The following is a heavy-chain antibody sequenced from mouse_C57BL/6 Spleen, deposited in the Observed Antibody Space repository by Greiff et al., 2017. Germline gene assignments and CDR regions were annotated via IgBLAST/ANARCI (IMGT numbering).Heavy chain of an antibody. D-gene: IGHD2-3*01. V-gene: IGHV1-53*01. CDR3: ARGGLYDGYYDWYFDV. CDR2: INPSNGGT. J-gene: IGHJ1*03. CDR1: GYTFTSYW. Sequence: QVQLQQPGTELVKPGASVKLSCKASGYTFTSYWMHWVKQRPGQGLEWIGNINPSNGGTNYNEKFKSKATLTVDKSSSTAYMQLSSLTSEDSAVYYCARGGLYDGYYDWYFDVWGTGTTGTVSS.